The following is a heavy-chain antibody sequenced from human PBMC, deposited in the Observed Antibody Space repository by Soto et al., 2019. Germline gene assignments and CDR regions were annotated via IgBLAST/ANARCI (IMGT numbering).Heavy chain of an antibody. V-gene: IGHV3-23*01. CDR1: GLTFSTYA. CDR2: ISGNGANT. D-gene: IGHD3-10*01. Sequence: EVQLLGSGGGLVQPGGSLRLSCAASGLTFSTYAMSWVRQAPGKGLEWVSSISGNGANTYYTDSVKGRFIISRDNSKNPLFLPLNSLSAEDTALYYCARDRAHYYGSGGGYYKAGGDYWGQGTLVTVSS. J-gene: IGHJ4*02. CDR3: ARDRAHYYGSGGGYYKAGGDY.